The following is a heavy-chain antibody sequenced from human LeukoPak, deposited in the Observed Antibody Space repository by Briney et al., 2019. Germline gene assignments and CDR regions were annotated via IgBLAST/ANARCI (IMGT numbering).Heavy chain of an antibody. CDR3: ARVRWCSSTSCSRFDY. CDR2: INSDGSST. CDR1: GFTFSSYS. D-gene: IGHD2-2*01. V-gene: IGHV3-74*01. Sequence: GGSLRLSCAASGFTFSSYSMNWVRQAPGKGLEWVSRINSDGSSTSYADSVKGRFTISRDNAKNTLYLQMNSLRAEDTAVYYCARVRWCSSTSCSRFDYWGQGTLVTVSS. J-gene: IGHJ4*02.